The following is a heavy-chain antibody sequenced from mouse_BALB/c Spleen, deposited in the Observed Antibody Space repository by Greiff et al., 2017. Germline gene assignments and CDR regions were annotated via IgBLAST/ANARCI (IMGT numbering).Heavy chain of an antibody. CDR1: GYTFTSYW. CDR2: IYPGNSDT. Sequence: EVQLQQSGTVLARPGASVKMSCKASGYTFTSYWMHWVKQRPGQGLEWIGAIYPGNSDTSYNQKFKGKAKLTAVTSTSTAYMELSSLTNEDSAVYYCTRSKYGNYGAMDYWGQGTSVTVSS. D-gene: IGHD2-10*02. J-gene: IGHJ4*01. V-gene: IGHV1-5*01. CDR3: TRSKYGNYGAMDY.